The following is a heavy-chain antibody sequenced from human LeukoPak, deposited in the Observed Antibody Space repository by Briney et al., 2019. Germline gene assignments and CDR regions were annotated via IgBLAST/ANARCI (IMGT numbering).Heavy chain of an antibody. Sequence: KPSETLSLTCTVSGGSISSSSYYWGWIRQPPGKGLEWIGSIYYSGSTYYNPSLTSRVTISVDTSKNQFSLKLSTVSAADTAVYYCARIQLLLWFGESDYWGQGTLVTVSS. D-gene: IGHD3-10*01. CDR1: GGSISSSSYY. J-gene: IGHJ4*02. V-gene: IGHV4-39*01. CDR3: ARIQLLLWFGESDY. CDR2: IYYSGST.